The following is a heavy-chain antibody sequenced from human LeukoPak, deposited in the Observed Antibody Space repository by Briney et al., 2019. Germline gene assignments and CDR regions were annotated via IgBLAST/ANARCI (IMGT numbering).Heavy chain of an antibody. V-gene: IGHV4-38-2*02. CDR1: SLTNGYH. CDR2: VYRSGTT. D-gene: IGHD3-22*01. J-gene: IGHJ4*02. CDR3: ARDKSLFYVDSSGYYQARDFDY. Sequence: SETLSLTCTASSLTNGYHWGWIRQSPGKGLGWIGIVYRSGTTYYNPSLTTRVDISIDTSKKQFSLKLSSVTAADTAVYYCARDKSLFYVDSSGYYQARDFDYWGQGILVTVSP.